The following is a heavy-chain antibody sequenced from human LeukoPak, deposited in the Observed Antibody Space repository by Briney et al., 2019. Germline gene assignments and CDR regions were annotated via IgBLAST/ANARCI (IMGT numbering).Heavy chain of an antibody. D-gene: IGHD6-19*01. V-gene: IGHV1-18*01. Sequence: ASVKVSCKASGYTFTSYGITWVRQAPGQGLEWMGWISAYNGNTNYAQKLQGRVTMTTDTSTSTAYMELRSLRSDDTAVYYCARDRGYSSGWYRDRGGYWGQGTLVTVSS. CDR3: ARDRGYSSGWYRDRGGY. J-gene: IGHJ4*02. CDR1: GYTFTSYG. CDR2: ISAYNGNT.